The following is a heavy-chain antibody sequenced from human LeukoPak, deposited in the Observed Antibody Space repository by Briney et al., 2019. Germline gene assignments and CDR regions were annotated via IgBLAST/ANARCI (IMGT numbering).Heavy chain of an antibody. J-gene: IGHJ5*02. CDR1: GGTFSSYA. Sequence: SVKVSCKASGGTFSSYAISWVRQAPGQGLEWMGRTIPILGIANYAQKFQGRVTITADKSTSTAYMELSSLRSEDTAVYYCARDHSKYSSSWSNWFDPWGQGTLVTVSS. V-gene: IGHV1-69*04. CDR2: TIPILGIA. D-gene: IGHD6-13*01. CDR3: ARDHSKYSSSWSNWFDP.